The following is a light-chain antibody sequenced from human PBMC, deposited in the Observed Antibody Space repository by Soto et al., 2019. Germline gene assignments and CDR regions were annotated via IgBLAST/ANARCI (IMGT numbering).Light chain of an antibody. V-gene: IGKV3-11*01. J-gene: IGKJ5*01. Sequence: IVLTQSPGTLSLSPGERGTLSCRASQSVGSSLAWYQQKPGQAPRLLIYDASNRAPGMPASFTGSGSGTDFTPIISSLEPEDFAVYYRQQRSNRPITFGQGTRLE. CDR1: QSVGSS. CDR2: DAS. CDR3: QQRSNRPIT.